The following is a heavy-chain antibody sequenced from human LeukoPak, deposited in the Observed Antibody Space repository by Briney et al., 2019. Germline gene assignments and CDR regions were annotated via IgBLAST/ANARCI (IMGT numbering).Heavy chain of an antibody. CDR2: ISSSSSYI. Sequence: GGSLRLSCAASGFTFSSYSMNWVRQAPGKGLEWVSSISSSSSYIYYADSMKGRFTISRDNSKNTLYLQMNSLRAEDTAVYYCAKDFPPGYYDFWSGYQGAFDIWGQGTMVTVSS. CDR1: GFTFSSYS. CDR3: AKDFPPGYYDFWSGYQGAFDI. V-gene: IGHV3-21*04. D-gene: IGHD3-3*01. J-gene: IGHJ3*02.